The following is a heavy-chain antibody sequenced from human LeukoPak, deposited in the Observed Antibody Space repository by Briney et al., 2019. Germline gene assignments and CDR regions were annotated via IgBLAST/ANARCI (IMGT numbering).Heavy chain of an antibody. CDR1: GFIFSDYH. CDR3: SGGRDIAVAGPGGYFDF. V-gene: IGHV3-11*01. Sequence: PGGSLRLSCAASGFIFSDYHMSWIRQAPGKGLEWVSYISPGGDAVYFADSVKGRFTISRDNAKNSLFLQMSSLTAEDAAVYYCSGGRDIAVAGPGGYFDFWGQGSLVTVSS. J-gene: IGHJ4*02. D-gene: IGHD6-19*01. CDR2: ISPGGDAV.